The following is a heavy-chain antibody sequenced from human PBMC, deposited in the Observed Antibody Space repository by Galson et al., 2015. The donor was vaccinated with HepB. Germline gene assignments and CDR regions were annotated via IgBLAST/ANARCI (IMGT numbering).Heavy chain of an antibody. V-gene: IGHV3-33*01. CDR1: GFTFSSYG. Sequence: SLRLSCAASGFTFSSYGMHWVRQAPGKGLEWVAVIWYGGSNKYYADSVKGRFTISRDNSKNTLYLQMNSLRAEDTAVYYCATNYDYVWGSPKGYWGQGTLVTVSS. J-gene: IGHJ4*02. CDR2: IWYGGSNK. D-gene: IGHD3-16*01. CDR3: ATNYDYVWGSPKGY.